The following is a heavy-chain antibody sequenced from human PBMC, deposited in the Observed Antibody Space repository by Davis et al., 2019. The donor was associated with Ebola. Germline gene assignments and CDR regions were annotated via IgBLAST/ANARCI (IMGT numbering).Heavy chain of an antibody. V-gene: IGHV1-18*01. CDR2: ISAYNGNT. Sequence: AASVKVSCKASGYTFTSYGISWVRQAPGQGLEWMGWISAYNGNTNYAQKLQGRVTMTTDTSTSTAYMELRSLRSDDTAVYYCARDGGFRRYSYGFDYWGQGTLVTISS. CDR3: ARDGGFRRYSYGFDY. D-gene: IGHD5-18*01. J-gene: IGHJ4*02. CDR1: GYTFTSYG.